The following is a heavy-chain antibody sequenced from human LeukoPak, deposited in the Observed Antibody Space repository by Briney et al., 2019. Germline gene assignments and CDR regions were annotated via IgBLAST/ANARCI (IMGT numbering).Heavy chain of an antibody. CDR1: GGSISSSNW. D-gene: IGHD3-9*01. CDR2: IYHSGST. V-gene: IGHV4-4*02. CDR3: ARDMTDWWFDP. Sequence: SETLSLTCAVSGGSISSSNWWSWVRQPPGKGLEWIGEIYHSGSTNYNPSLKSRVTISVDTSKNQFSLKLSSVTAADTAVYYCARDMTDWWFDPWGQGTLVTVSS. J-gene: IGHJ5*02.